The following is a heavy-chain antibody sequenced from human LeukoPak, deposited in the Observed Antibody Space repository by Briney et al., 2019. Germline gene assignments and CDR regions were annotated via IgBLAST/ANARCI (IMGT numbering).Heavy chain of an antibody. CDR2: ISSSSSTI. CDR3: ARDLTTGKGVGAFDI. CDR1: GFTFSSYS. Sequence: GGSLRLSCAASGFTFSSYSMKWVRQAPGQGLESVSYISSSSSTIYYADSVKGRFTISRDNAKNSLYLQMNSLRAEDTAVYYCARDLTTGKGVGAFDIWGQGTMVTVSS. V-gene: IGHV3-48*01. J-gene: IGHJ3*02. D-gene: IGHD1-1*01.